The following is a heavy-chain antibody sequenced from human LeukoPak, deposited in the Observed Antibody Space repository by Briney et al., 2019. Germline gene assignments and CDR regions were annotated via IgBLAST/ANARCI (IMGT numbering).Heavy chain of an antibody. CDR1: GGSISSGDYY. D-gene: IGHD4-11*01. V-gene: IGHV4-39*01. CDR2: IYYSGST. CDR3: ARRRRATVTTWEYYYYMDV. J-gene: IGHJ6*03. Sequence: SETLSLTCTVSGGSISSGDYYWSWIRQPPGKGLEWIGSIYYSGSTYYNPSLKSRVTISVDTSKNQFSLKLSSVTAADTAVYYCARRRRATVTTWEYYYYMDVWGKGTTVTVSS.